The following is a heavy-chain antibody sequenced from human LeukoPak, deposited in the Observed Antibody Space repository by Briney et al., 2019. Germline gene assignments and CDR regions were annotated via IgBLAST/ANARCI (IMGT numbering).Heavy chain of an antibody. D-gene: IGHD3-10*01. V-gene: IGHV4-61*02. J-gene: IGHJ5*02. Sequence: SQTLSLTCTVSGGSTSSGSYYWSWIRQPAGKGLEWIGRIYTSGSTNYNPSLKSRVTISVDTSKNQFSLKLSSVTAADTAVYYCARDHHYYGSGSYYTNWFDPWGQGTLVTVSS. CDR2: IYTSGST. CDR1: GGSTSSGSYY. CDR3: ARDHHYYGSGSYYTNWFDP.